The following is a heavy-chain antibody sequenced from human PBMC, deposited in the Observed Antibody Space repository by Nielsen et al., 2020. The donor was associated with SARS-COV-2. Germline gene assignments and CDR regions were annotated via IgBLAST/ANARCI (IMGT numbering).Heavy chain of an antibody. CDR3: ARGSDEGLAL. J-gene: IGHJ4*02. Sequence: SETLSLTCAVSGDSISSGSYYWSWIRQSAEKRLDWLGRIYTSGNTNYNPSLKSRVTISVDTSRNQFSLKLTSVTAADTAVYYCARGSDEGLALWGQGTLVTVSS. CDR1: GDSISSGSYY. V-gene: IGHV4-61*02. D-gene: IGHD3-3*01. CDR2: IYTSGNT.